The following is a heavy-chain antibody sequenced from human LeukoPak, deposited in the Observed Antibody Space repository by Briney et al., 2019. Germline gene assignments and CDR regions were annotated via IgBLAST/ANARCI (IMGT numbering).Heavy chain of an antibody. J-gene: IGHJ4*02. CDR2: IYYSGST. CDR1: GGSISSYY. D-gene: IGHD5-18*01. CDR3: ARGTHVDTAMVNFFDY. V-gene: IGHV4-59*12. Sequence: SETLSLTCTVSGGSISSYYWSWIRQPPGKGLEWIGYIYYSGSTNYNPSLKSRVTISVDTSKNQFSLKLSSVTAADTAVYYCARGTHVDTAMVNFFDYWGQGTLVTVSS.